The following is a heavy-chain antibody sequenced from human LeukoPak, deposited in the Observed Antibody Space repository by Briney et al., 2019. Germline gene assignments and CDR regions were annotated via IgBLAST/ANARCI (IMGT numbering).Heavy chain of an antibody. V-gene: IGHV3-30*02. Sequence: PGGSLRLSCTAPGFTFSSYGIHWVRQAPGKGLEWVAFILSDATKAYYVDSVRGRFTLSRDNSKNTVYLQMNSLRVEDTAVYHCVKDPIAAVGTRGFDYWGQGTLVAVSS. J-gene: IGHJ4*02. CDR3: VKDPIAAVGTRGFDY. CDR1: GFTFSSYG. D-gene: IGHD6-13*01. CDR2: ILSDATKA.